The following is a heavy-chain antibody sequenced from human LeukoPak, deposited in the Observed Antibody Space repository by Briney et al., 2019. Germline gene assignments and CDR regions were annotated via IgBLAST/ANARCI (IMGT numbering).Heavy chain of an antibody. D-gene: IGHD3-3*01. CDR2: INSDGSST. J-gene: IGHJ4*02. CDR1: GFTFSSYW. CDR3: ARDEQYYDFWSGYYHNLFDY. V-gene: IGHV3-74*01. Sequence: GGSLRLSCAASGFTFSSYWMHWARQAPGKGLVWVSRINSDGSSTSYADSVKGRFTISRDNAKNTLYLQMNSLRAEDTAVYYCARDEQYYDFWSGYYHNLFDYWGQGTLVTVSS.